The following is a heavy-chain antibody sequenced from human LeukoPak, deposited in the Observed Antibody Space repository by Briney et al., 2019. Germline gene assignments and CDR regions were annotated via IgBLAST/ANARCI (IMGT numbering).Heavy chain of an antibody. CDR3: ARVSDVNWGGFDY. Sequence: PGGSLRLSCAASGFTFSSYWMHWVRQAPGRGLVWVSRINSDGSSTSYADSVKGRFTISRDSAKNTLYLQMNSLRAEDTAVYYCARVSDVNWGGFDYWGQGTLVTVSS. D-gene: IGHD7-27*01. CDR1: GFTFSSYW. V-gene: IGHV3-74*01. CDR2: INSDGSST. J-gene: IGHJ4*02.